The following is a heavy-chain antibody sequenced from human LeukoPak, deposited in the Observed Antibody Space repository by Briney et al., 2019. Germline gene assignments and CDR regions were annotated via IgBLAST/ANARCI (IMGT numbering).Heavy chain of an antibody. CDR2: TRDRARSYRT. D-gene: IGHD2-21*01. V-gene: IGHV3-72*01. Sequence: GGSLRLSCAASGFIVSGYHMDWVRQAPGKGLDWVGRTRDRARSYRTQYAPSVEDRFSISRDESKNSVFMQMNSLQPEDTAVYYCARDVAEGDDSAFDVWGQGTMFSVSS. J-gene: IGHJ3*01. CDR3: ARDVAEGDDSAFDV. CDR1: GFIVSGYH.